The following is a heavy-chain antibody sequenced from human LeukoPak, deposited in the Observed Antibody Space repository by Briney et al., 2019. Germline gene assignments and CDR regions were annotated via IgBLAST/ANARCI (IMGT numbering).Heavy chain of an antibody. CDR1: GITLSNYG. D-gene: IGHD3-10*01. CDR3: AKRGVVIRVVLVGFHKEAYYFDS. CDR2: ISASGGTT. V-gene: IGHV3-23*01. J-gene: IGHJ4*02. Sequence: GGSLRLSCAVSGITLSNYGMSWVRQAPGMGLEWVAGISASGGTTNYADSVKGRFSISRDNPKNTLYLQMNSLRAEDTAVYFCAKRGVVIRVVLVGFHKEAYYFDSWGQGALVTVSS.